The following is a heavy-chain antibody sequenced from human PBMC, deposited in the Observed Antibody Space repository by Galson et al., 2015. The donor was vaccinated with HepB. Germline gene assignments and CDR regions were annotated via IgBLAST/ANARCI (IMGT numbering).Heavy chain of an antibody. J-gene: IGHJ6*02. CDR2: ISSSSSTI. CDR1: GFTFSSYS. V-gene: IGHV3-48*02. CDR3: ARDWGYYYYYGMDV. Sequence: SLRLSCAASGFTFSSYSMIWVRQAPGKGLEWVSYISSSSSTIYYADSVKGRFTISRDNAKNSLYLQMNSLRDEDTAVYYCARDWGYYYYYGMDVWGQGTTVTVSS. D-gene: IGHD3-16*01.